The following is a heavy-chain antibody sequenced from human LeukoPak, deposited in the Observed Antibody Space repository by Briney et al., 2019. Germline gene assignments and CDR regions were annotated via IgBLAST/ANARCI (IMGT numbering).Heavy chain of an antibody. Sequence: PSGTLSLTCAVSGGSISSSNWWSWVRQPPGKGLEWVAVISYDGSNKYYADSVKGRFTISRYNSKNTLYLQMNSLRAEDTAVYYCAKAGNIVATIPPAFDIWGQGTMVTVSS. CDR3: AKAGNIVATIPPAFDI. J-gene: IGHJ3*02. V-gene: IGHV3-30*18. CDR1: GGSISSSN. CDR2: ISYDGSNK. D-gene: IGHD5-12*01.